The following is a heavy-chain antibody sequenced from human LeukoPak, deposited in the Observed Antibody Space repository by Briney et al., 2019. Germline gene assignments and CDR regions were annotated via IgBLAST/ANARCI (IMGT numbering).Heavy chain of an antibody. V-gene: IGHV3-43D*03. CDR2: ISWDGGST. J-gene: IGHJ4*02. D-gene: IGHD3-10*01. CDR3: AKDGLYGSGSHFDY. CDR1: GFTFDDYA. Sequence: GGSLRLSCAASGFTFDDYAMHWVRQAPGKGLEWVSLISWDGGSTYYADSVKGRFTISRDNSKNSLYLQMNSLRAEDTALYYCAKDGLYGSGSHFDYWGQGTLVTVSS.